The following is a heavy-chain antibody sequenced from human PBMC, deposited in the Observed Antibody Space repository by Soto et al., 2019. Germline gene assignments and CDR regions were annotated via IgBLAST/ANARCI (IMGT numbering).Heavy chain of an antibody. CDR1: GDSISSGGYS. CDR3: ARAHYGPSGYYFDS. CDR2: IYHTGST. J-gene: IGHJ4*02. V-gene: IGHV4-30-2*01. Sequence: QEQLQESGSGLVKPSQTLSLTCTVSGDSISSGGYSWSWIRQPPQKGLEWIGYIYHTGSTSYSPSLKSRVTISVDKSKNQFSLILNSVTAADTAIYYCARAHYGPSGYYFDSWGQGTLFTVSS. D-gene: IGHD3-22*01.